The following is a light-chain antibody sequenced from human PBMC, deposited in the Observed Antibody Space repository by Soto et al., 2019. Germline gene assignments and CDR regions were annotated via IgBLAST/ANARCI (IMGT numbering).Light chain of an antibody. CDR2: GAS. J-gene: IGKJ5*01. CDR3: QQYNNWSPIT. V-gene: IGKV3-15*01. CDR1: QSVSST. Sequence: EIVMTQSPATLSVSPGERATLSCRASQSVSSTLAWYQQKPGQAPRLLIYGASTRATGIPVRFSGSGSGTEFTLTISSLQSEDFAVYYCQQYNNWSPITFGQGTRLEIK.